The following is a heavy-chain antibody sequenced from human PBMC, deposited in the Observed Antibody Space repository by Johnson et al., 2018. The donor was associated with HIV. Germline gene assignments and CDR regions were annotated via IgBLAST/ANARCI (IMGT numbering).Heavy chain of an antibody. J-gene: IGHJ3*02. V-gene: IGHV3-30-3*01. CDR2: TSYDGTNK. CDR3: ARVRSTIVVVTATGGAFDI. Sequence: QEQLVESGGGVVQPGRSLRLSCAASGFTFRNYAMHWVRQAPGKGLERVAVTSYDGTNKYYADSVKGRFTISRDISKNTLYLQMTSLSPEDTAVYYCARVRSTIVVVTATGGAFDIWGQGTMVTVSS. CDR1: GFTFRNYA. D-gene: IGHD2-21*02.